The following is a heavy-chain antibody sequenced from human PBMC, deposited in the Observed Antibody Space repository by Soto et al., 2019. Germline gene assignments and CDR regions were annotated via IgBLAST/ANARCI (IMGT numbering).Heavy chain of an antibody. CDR3: TKDNNFNYDFWSGYEPAPYYYYYYGMDV. V-gene: IGHV3-23*01. CDR1: GFTFSSYA. J-gene: IGHJ6*02. CDR2: ISGSGGST. Sequence: EVQLLESGGGLVQPGGSLRLSCAASGFTFSSYAMSWVRQAPGKGLEWVSAISGSGGSTYYADSVKGRFTISRDNSKNTLYLQMTSLRAEDTAVYYCTKDNNFNYDFWSGYEPAPYYYYYYGMDVWGQGTTVTVSS. D-gene: IGHD3-3*01.